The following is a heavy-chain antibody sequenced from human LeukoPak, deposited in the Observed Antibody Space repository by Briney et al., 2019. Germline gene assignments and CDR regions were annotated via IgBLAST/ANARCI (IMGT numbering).Heavy chain of an antibody. CDR3: ARGEGYSSSWYYFWGTPSGGAQGGYFDY. Sequence: PGGSLRLSCAASGFTVSSNYMSWVRQAPGKGLEWVSSISSSSSYIYYADSVKGRFTISRDNAKNSLYLQMNSLRAEDTAVYYCARGEGYSSSWYYFWGTPSGGAQGGYFDYWGQGTLVTVSS. J-gene: IGHJ4*02. CDR2: ISSSSSYI. D-gene: IGHD6-13*01. V-gene: IGHV3-21*01. CDR1: GFTVSSNY.